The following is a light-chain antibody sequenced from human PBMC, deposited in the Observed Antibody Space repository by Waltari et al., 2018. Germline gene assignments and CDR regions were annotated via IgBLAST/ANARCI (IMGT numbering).Light chain of an antibody. J-gene: IGLJ3*02. V-gene: IGLV3-19*01. Sequence: SSELTQDPAASVALGQKVRLTCQGDSRRNYYASGYQQKQGQAPRLVPYSRNDLPSGTPDRFSGSTSGNTASLTITGAQAADEAYYYCQTRDIRGSHLVFGGGTKLTVL. CDR3: QTRDIRGSHLV. CDR1: SRRNYY. CDR2: SRN.